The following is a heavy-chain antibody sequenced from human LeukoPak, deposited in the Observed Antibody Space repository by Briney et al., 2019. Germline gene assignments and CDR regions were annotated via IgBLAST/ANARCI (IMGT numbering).Heavy chain of an antibody. CDR2: ITASGDGT. J-gene: IGHJ4*02. V-gene: IGHV3-23*01. CDR3: ARDRCTNGVCYTFAY. D-gene: IGHD2-8*01. CDR1: GFTFSTYG. Sequence: GGSLRLSCAASGFTFSTYGMSWGRQAPGKGLQRVSGITASGDGTYYADSVKGRFTISRDNAKNSLYLQMNNLRAEDTAVYYCARDRCTNGVCYTFAYWGQGTLVTVSS.